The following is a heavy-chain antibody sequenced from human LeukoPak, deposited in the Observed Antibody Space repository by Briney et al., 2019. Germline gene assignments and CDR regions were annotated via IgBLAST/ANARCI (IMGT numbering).Heavy chain of an antibody. Sequence: ASVEVSCKASGYTFTGYYMHWVRQAPGQGLEWMGWINPNSGGTNYAQKFQGRVTMTRDTSISTAYMELSRLRSDDTAVYYCARGFDYGDYFSPQPRAWFDPWGQGTLVTVSS. CDR2: INPNSGGT. CDR1: GYTFTGYY. D-gene: IGHD4-17*01. J-gene: IGHJ5*02. CDR3: ARGFDYGDYFSPQPRAWFDP. V-gene: IGHV1-2*02.